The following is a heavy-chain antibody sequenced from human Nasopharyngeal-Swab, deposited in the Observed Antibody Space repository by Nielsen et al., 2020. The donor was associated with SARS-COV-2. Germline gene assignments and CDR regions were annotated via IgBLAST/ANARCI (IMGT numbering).Heavy chain of an antibody. CDR1: GFTFRRYS. V-gene: IGHV3-48*02. D-gene: IGHD6-13*01. CDR3: ASNPTGYSSSWYFYYYYMDV. CDR2: ISSRSSTI. Sequence: LPFASSGFTFRRYSMHWVRQPPGQGLEWVSYISSRSSTIYYADSVKGRFTISRDNAKNSLYLQMNSLRDEDTAVYYCASNPTGYSSSWYFYYYYMDVWGKGTTVTVSS. J-gene: IGHJ6*03.